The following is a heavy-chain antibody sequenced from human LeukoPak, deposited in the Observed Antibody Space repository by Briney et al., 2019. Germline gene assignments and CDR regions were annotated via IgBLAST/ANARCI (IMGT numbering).Heavy chain of an antibody. Sequence: GGSLRLSCAASGFTFSSYWMSWVRQAPGKGLEWVANIKQDGSEKYYVDSVKGRFTISRDNAKNSLYLQMNSLRAEDTAVYYCAREGRWGRGVIRNYYHYYMDVWGKGTTVTISS. CDR2: IKQDGSEK. CDR3: AREGRWGRGVIRNYYHYYMDV. J-gene: IGHJ6*03. D-gene: IGHD3-10*01. CDR1: GFTFSSYW. V-gene: IGHV3-7*01.